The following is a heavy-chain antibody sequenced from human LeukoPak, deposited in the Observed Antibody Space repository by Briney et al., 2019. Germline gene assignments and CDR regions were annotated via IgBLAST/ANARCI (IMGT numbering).Heavy chain of an antibody. J-gene: IGHJ4*02. CDR1: GGSISSSSYY. Sequence: SETLSLTCTASGGSISSSSYYWGWIRQPPGKGLEWIGSIYYSGSTYYNPSLKSRVTISVDTSRNQFSLKLSSVTAADTAVYYCARAWTYYYDSSGYYYFDYWGQGTLVTVSS. D-gene: IGHD3-22*01. CDR3: ARAWTYYYDSSGYYYFDY. CDR2: IYYSGST. V-gene: IGHV4-39*07.